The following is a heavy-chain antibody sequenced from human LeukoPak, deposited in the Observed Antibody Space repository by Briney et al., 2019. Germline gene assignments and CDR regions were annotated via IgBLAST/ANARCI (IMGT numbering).Heavy chain of an antibody. Sequence: GGSLRLSCAASGFTFSSYAMHWVRQAPGKGLEWVAVISYDGSNKYYADSVKDRFTISRDNSKNTLYLQMNSLRAEDTAVYYCARDCEGSGSYPCLDYWGQGTLVTVSS. J-gene: IGHJ4*02. CDR2: ISYDGSNK. CDR1: GFTFSSYA. D-gene: IGHD3-10*01. CDR3: ARDCEGSGSYPCLDY. V-gene: IGHV3-30*04.